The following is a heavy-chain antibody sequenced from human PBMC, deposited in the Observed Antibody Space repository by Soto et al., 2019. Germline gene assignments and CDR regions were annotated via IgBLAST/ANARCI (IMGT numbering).Heavy chain of an antibody. CDR1: GGSISSGSFY. CDR3: ARTTFYDIFTAYSSLLDY. CDR2: ISDSGSS. V-gene: IGHV4-31*03. J-gene: IGHJ4*02. D-gene: IGHD3-9*01. Sequence: QVQLQESGPGLVKPSQTLTLTCTVSGGSISSGSFYWSWIRQHPGKGLEWIGHISDSGSSYYNPSLESRVTISLDTSKNQYSLKLSAVTAADTAVYFCARTTFYDIFTAYSSLLDYWGQGTLVTVSS.